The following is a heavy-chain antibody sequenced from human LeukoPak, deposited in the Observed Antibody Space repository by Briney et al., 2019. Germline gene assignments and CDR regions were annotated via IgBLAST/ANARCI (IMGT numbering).Heavy chain of an antibody. CDR3: ARSDGYGYNWFDP. CDR1: GGTFSSYT. CDR2: MIPILDIA. J-gene: IGHJ5*02. Sequence: ASVKVSCKASGGTFSSYTISWVRQAPGQGLEWMGRMIPILDIANYAQKFQGRVTITADKSTSTAYMELSSLRSEDTAMYYCARSDGYGYNWFDPWGQGTLVTVSS. V-gene: IGHV1-69*02. D-gene: IGHD5-18*01.